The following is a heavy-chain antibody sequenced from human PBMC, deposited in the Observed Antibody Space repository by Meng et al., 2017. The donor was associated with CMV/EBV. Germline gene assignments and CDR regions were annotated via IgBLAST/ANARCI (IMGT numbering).Heavy chain of an antibody. CDR2: ISGSGGST. V-gene: IGHV3-23*01. D-gene: IGHD3-9*01. CDR3: AKERKAYYDILTADYGMDV. Sequence: GGSLRLSCAASGFTFSSYAMSWVRQAPGKGLEWVSAISGSGGSTYYAGSVKGRFTISRDNSKNTLYLQMNSLRAEDTAVYYCAKERKAYYDILTADYGMDVWGQGTTVTVSS. CDR1: GFTFSSYA. J-gene: IGHJ6*02.